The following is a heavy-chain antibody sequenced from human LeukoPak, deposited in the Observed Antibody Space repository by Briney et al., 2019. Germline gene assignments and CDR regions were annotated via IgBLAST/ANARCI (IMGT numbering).Heavy chain of an antibody. V-gene: IGHV3-15*01. CDR3: TTVRGLYGHFDH. CDR2: IKSRADGGTT. J-gene: IGHJ4*02. D-gene: IGHD3-16*01. Sequence: PGGPLRLSCAGTGFTFTNAWMSWVRQAPGTGLEWIGRIKSRADGGTTDYAAPVRGRFTISRDDSKNTLYLQMNSLKIEDTAVYYCTTVRGLYGHFDHWGQGTLVPVSS. CDR1: GFTFTNAW.